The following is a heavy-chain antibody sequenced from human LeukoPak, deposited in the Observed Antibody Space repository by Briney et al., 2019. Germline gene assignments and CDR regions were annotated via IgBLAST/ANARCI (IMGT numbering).Heavy chain of an antibody. V-gene: IGHV3-23*01. D-gene: IGHD6-6*01. CDR3: AKGRSWSLNDDAFDI. Sequence: PGGSLRLSCAASGFTFSSYAMSWVRQAPGKGLEWVSAMSGSGGSTSYADSVRGRFTISRDNSKNTLYLQMNSLRAEDTAVYYCAKGRSWSLNDDAFDIWGQGTMVTVSS. CDR1: GFTFSSYA. J-gene: IGHJ3*02. CDR2: MSGSGGST.